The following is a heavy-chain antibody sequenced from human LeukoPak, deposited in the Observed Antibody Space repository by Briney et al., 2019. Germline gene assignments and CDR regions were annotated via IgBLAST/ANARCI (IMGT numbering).Heavy chain of an antibody. Sequence: GGSLRLSCEASGFSFPYGMSWVRQAPGKGLEWVSGITNSGENTYYADSVKGRFTISRDNSKNTLYLQMNSLRAEDTAVYYCARDGFRYENYFDYWGQGTLVTVSS. D-gene: IGHD1-1*01. CDR1: GFSFPYG. CDR3: ARDGFRYENYFDY. CDR2: ITNSGENT. J-gene: IGHJ4*02. V-gene: IGHV3-23*01.